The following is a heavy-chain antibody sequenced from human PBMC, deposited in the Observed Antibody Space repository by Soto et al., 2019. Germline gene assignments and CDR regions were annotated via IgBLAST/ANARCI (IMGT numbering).Heavy chain of an antibody. CDR1: GYTFTSYA. V-gene: IGHV1-3*01. J-gene: IGHJ4*02. CDR3: ATRAVVATIRRGFDY. CDR2: INAGNGNT. Sequence: ASVKVSCKASGYTFTSYAMHWVRQAPGQRLEWMGWINAGNGNTKYSQKFQGRVTITRDTSANTAYMELSSLRSEDTAVYYCATRAVVATIRRGFDYWGQGTLVTVSS. D-gene: IGHD5-12*01.